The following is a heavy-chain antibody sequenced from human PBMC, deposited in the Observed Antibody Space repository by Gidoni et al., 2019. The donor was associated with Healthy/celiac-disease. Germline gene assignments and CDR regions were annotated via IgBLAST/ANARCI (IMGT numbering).Heavy chain of an antibody. CDR2: ISAYNGNT. V-gene: IGHV1-18*04. CDR3: ARAGYYDFWSGWGPYWYFDL. D-gene: IGHD3-3*01. Sequence: QVQLVQSGAEVNKPGASVRVSCKASGYPFTSYGISWVRQAPGQGLEWMGWISAYNGNTNYAQKLQGRVTMTTDTSTSTAYMELRSLRSDDTAVYYCARAGYYDFWSGWGPYWYFDLWGRGTLVTVSS. CDR1: GYPFTSYG. J-gene: IGHJ2*01.